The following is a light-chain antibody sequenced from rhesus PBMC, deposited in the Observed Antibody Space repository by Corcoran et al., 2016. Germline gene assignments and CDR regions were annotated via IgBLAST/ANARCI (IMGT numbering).Light chain of an antibody. J-gene: IGKJ3*01. V-gene: IGKV1-22*01. CDR1: QSISSW. Sequence: DIHMTQSPSSLSASVGDTVTITCRASQSISSWLAWYQQKPGKAPKLLIEKASSLQSGVPSRFSGSGSGTDFTLTISSLQSEDFATYYCQQYSSSPFTFGPGTKLDIK. CDR2: KAS. CDR3: QQYSSSPFT.